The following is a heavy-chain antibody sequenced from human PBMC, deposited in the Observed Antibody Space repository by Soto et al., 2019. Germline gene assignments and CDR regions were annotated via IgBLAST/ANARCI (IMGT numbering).Heavy chain of an antibody. CDR1: GFSLSDARMG. CDR2: IFSNDEK. V-gene: IGHV2-26*01. Sequence: SGPTLVNPTETLTLTCTVSGFSLSDARMGVSWIRKPPGKALEWLAHIFSNDEKSYSTSLKSRLTISKDTSKSQVVLTMTNMDPVDTATYYCARIPDPGIAAPTDYWGQGTLVTVSS. J-gene: IGHJ4*02. D-gene: IGHD6-13*01. CDR3: ARIPDPGIAAPTDY.